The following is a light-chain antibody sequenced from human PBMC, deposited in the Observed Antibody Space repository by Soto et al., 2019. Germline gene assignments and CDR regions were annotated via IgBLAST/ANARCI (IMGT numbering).Light chain of an antibody. CDR3: QQYGSSGT. CDR1: QSVTIK. J-gene: IGKJ1*01. V-gene: IGKV3-20*01. CDR2: GAS. Sequence: EIVLTQSPAILSLSPGERATLSCRASQSVTIKLAWYQQKPGQAPRLLIYGASNRATGIPDRFSGSGSGTDFTLTISRLEPEDFAVYYCQQYGSSGTFGQGTKVDI.